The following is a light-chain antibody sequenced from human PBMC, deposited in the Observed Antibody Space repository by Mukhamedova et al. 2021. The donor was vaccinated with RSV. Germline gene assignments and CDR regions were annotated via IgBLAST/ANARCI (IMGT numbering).Light chain of an antibody. J-gene: IGKJ5*01. CDR2: DAS. CDR1: QGISSS. CDR3: QQFNSYPIT. Sequence: GDRVTITCRASQGISSSLAWYRQKPGKPPELLISDASSLKSGVPSRFSGSGSGTDFTLTISSLQPEDFATYYCQQFNSYPITFGQ. V-gene: IGKV1-13*02.